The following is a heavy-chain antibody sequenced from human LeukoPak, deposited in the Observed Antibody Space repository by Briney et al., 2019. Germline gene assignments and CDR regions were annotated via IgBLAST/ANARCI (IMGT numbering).Heavy chain of an antibody. D-gene: IGHD5-18*01. CDR1: GFTFSNYG. J-gene: IGHJ4*02. CDR3: ARISPERGYSYGPLDNYFDY. CDR2: IKQDGSEK. V-gene: IGHV3-7*01. Sequence: GGSLRLSCAASGFTFSNYGMSWVRQAPGKGLEWVANIKQDGSEKYYVDSVKGRFTISRDNAKNSLYLQMSSLRAEDTAVYYCARISPERGYSYGPLDNYFDYWGQGTLVTVSS.